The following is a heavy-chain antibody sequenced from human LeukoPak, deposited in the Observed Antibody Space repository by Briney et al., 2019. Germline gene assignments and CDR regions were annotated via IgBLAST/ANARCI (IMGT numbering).Heavy chain of an antibody. D-gene: IGHD3-9*01. CDR2: INHSGST. CDR1: GGSFSGYY. J-gene: IGHJ4*02. CDR3: ARRRDYDILTGYYKGGVDYFDY. V-gene: IGHV4-34*01. Sequence: PSETLSLTCAVYGGSFSGYYWSWIRQPPGKGPEWIGEINHSGSTNYNPSLKSRVTISVDTSKNQFSLKLSPVTAADTAVYYCARRRDYDILTGYYKGGVDYFDYWGQGTLVTVSS.